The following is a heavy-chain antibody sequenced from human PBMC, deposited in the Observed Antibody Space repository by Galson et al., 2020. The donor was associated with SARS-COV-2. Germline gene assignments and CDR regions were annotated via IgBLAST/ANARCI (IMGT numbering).Heavy chain of an antibody. CDR3: ARSLAARQSYYYYGMDV. J-gene: IGHJ6*02. CDR1: GNTFTTSG. D-gene: IGHD6-6*01. CDR2: ISMSNGKS. V-gene: IGHV1-18*01. Sequence: ASVKVSCKASGNTFTTSGITWVRQAPGQGLEWMGWISMSNGKSNYAQNLQGRVIMTTDTSTTTAYMELRSLRSDDTAVYYCARSLAARQSYYYYGMDVWGQGTTVTVSS.